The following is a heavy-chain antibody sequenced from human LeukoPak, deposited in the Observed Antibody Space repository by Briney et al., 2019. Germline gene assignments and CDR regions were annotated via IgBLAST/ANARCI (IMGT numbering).Heavy chain of an antibody. Sequence: ASVKVSCKASGYTFTSYGISWVRQAPGQGLEWMGWISAYNGNTNYAQKLRGRVTMTTDTSTSTAYMELRSLRSDDTAVHYCARDVRSDLKYIVVVPAAAMKYYYYGMDVWGQGTTVTVSS. CDR2: ISAYNGNT. J-gene: IGHJ6*02. CDR3: ARDVRSDLKYIVVVPAAAMKYYYYGMDV. V-gene: IGHV1-18*01. D-gene: IGHD2-2*01. CDR1: GYTFTSYG.